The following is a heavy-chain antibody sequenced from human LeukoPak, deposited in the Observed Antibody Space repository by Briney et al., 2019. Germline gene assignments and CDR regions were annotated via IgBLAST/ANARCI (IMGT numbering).Heavy chain of an antibody. J-gene: IGHJ3*02. CDR3: GKGRLTYDSSGYYYPGAFDI. D-gene: IGHD3-22*01. Sequence: SETLSLTCSVSGGSISSHYWSWIRQPPGKGLEWIGYIYYSGSTKYNPSLKSRVTISVDTSKNQFSLKLSSVTAADTAMYYCGKGRLTYDSSGYYYPGAFDIWGQGTMVTVSS. CDR2: IYYSGST. CDR1: GGSISSHY. V-gene: IGHV4-59*08.